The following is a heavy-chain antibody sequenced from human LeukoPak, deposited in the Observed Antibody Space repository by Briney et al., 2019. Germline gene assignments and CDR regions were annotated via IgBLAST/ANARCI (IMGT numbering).Heavy chain of an antibody. Sequence: GGSLRLSCAASGFTFSSYTMHWVRQAPGKGLEWVAVISYDGSNEYYADSVKGRFTISRDNSKNTLYLQMSSLRAEETAVYYCARVIGYCSSTSCYNYFDYWGQGTLVTVSS. D-gene: IGHD2-2*02. V-gene: IGHV3-30*15. CDR1: GFTFSSYT. J-gene: IGHJ4*02. CDR3: ARVIGYCSSTSCYNYFDY. CDR2: ISYDGSNE.